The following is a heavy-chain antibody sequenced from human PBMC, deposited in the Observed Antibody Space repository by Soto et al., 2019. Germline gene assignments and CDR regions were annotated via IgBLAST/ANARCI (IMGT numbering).Heavy chain of an antibody. V-gene: IGHV1-69*01. CDR3: ARDHLGGVVPAAIRNYFDY. Sequence: QVQLVQSGAEVKKPGASVKVSCKASGYTFSSYAISWVRQAPGQGLEWMGGIIPIFGTANYAQKFQGRVTITADESTSTAYMELSSLRSEDTAVYYCARDHLGGVVPAAIRNYFDYWGQGTLVTVSS. CDR1: GYTFSSYA. CDR2: IIPIFGTA. J-gene: IGHJ4*02. D-gene: IGHD2-2*02.